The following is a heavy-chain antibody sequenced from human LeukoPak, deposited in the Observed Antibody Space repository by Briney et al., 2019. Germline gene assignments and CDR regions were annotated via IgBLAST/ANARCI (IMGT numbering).Heavy chain of an antibody. CDR3: ARVGVEMATIAPPSGAFDI. CDR1: GGSISSYY. CDR2: IYYSGTT. V-gene: IGHV4-59*01. J-gene: IGHJ3*02. Sequence: PSETLSLTCTVSGGSISSYYWSWIRQPPGKGLEWIGYIYYSGTTNYNPSLKSRVTISVDTSKNQFSLKLSSVTAADTAVYYCARVGVEMATIAPPSGAFDIWGQGTMVTVSS. D-gene: IGHD5-24*01.